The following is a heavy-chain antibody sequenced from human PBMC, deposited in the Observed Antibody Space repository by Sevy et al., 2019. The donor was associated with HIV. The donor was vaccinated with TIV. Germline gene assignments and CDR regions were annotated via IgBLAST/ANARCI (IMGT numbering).Heavy chain of an antibody. CDR3: ATPGSSRRQLWLQDY. V-gene: IGHV3-23*01. J-gene: IGHJ4*02. CDR2: ISTSGRST. D-gene: IGHD5-18*01. CDR1: GFTFTNYD. Sequence: GGSLRLSCAASGFTFTNYDISWVRQAPGRGLEWVSGISTSGRSTYYADSVKGRFTISRDNSKNTLYLQMNSLRAEDTAVYYCATPGSSRRQLWLQDYWGQGTLVTVSS.